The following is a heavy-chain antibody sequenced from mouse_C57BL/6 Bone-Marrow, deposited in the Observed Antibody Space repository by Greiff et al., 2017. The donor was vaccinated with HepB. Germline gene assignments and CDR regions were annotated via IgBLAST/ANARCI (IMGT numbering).Heavy chain of an antibody. D-gene: IGHD1-1*01. Sequence: QVRLQQSGAELVRPGASVTLSCKASGYTFTDYEMHWVKQTPVHGLEWIGAIDPETGGTAYNQKFKGKAILTADKSSSTAYMELRSLTSEDSAVYYCTGTTVVANYAMDYWGQGTSVTVSS. J-gene: IGHJ4*01. CDR1: GYTFTDYE. CDR2: IDPETGGT. CDR3: TGTTVVANYAMDY. V-gene: IGHV1-15*01.